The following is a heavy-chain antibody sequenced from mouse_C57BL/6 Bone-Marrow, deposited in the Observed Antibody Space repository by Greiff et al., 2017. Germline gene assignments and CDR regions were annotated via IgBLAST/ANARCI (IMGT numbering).Heavy chain of an antibody. CDR1: GYTFTSYW. CDR3: AREQLRLRFAY. CDR2: IDPSDSYT. J-gene: IGHJ3*01. D-gene: IGHD3-2*02. V-gene: IGHV1-50*01. Sequence: VQLQQPGAELVKPGASVKLSCKASGYTFTSYWMQWVKQRPGQGLEWIGEIDPSDSYTNYNQKFKGKATLTVDTSSSTAYMQLSSLASEDSAVYYCAREQLRLRFAYWGQGTLVTVSA.